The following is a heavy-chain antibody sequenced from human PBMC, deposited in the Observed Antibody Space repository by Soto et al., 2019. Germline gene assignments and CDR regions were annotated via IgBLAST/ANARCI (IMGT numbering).Heavy chain of an antibody. Sequence: SETLSLTCTVSGASIRSSYWSWIRQSPGKGLEWIGYVYYTGSTKYNPSLKSRVTISVDTSKNQFSLKLNSVTAADTAVYYCARGYYDSNGQSNTFDIWGQGTMVTVS. D-gene: IGHD3-22*01. CDR1: GASIRSSY. CDR2: VYYTGST. J-gene: IGHJ3*02. V-gene: IGHV4-59*01. CDR3: ARGYYDSNGQSNTFDI.